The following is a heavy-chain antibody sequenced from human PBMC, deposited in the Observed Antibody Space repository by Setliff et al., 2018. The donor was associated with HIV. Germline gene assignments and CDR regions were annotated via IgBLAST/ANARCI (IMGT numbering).Heavy chain of an antibody. CDR3: ARRSGAAVFYYFGY. CDR2: ICYSATT. CDR1: GGSIGSYC. J-gene: IGHJ4*02. Sequence: SETLSLTCTVSGGSIGSYCWSWIRQPPGKGLEWIGTICYSATTNYNPSLKNRVAISVDTSKNQFSLKLTSVTPADTAVYYCARRSGAAVFYYFGYWGQGTLVTVSS. D-gene: IGHD6-13*01. V-gene: IGHV4-59*01.